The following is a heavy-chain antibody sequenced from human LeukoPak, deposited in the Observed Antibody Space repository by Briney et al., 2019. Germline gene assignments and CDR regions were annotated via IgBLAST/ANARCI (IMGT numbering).Heavy chain of an antibody. CDR1: GDSISGYY. D-gene: IGHD3-22*01. CDR3: ARGYYDTSGFSNPFDY. Sequence: SETLSLTCTGSGDSISGYYWRWIRQTPEKGLERSGYIHSSGQTSYNPSLRGRVTISVDMSKNKISLRLTSMTAADTAVYFCARGYYDTSGFSNPFDYWGQGALVTVSS. CDR2: IHSSGQT. J-gene: IGHJ4*02. V-gene: IGHV4-4*09.